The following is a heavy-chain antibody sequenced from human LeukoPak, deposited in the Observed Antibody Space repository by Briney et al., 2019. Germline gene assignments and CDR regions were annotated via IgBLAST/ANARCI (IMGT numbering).Heavy chain of an antibody. CDR2: IYYSGST. D-gene: IGHD6-19*01. CDR1: GGSISSYY. J-gene: IGHJ4*02. CDR3: AGGGQWLVYDC. Sequence: SETLSLTCTVSGGSISSYYWSWIRQPPGKGLEWIGYIYYSGSTNYNPSLKSRVTISVDTSKNQLSLNLNSVTPADTAVYYCAGGGQWLVYDCWGQGTLVTVSS. V-gene: IGHV4-59*01.